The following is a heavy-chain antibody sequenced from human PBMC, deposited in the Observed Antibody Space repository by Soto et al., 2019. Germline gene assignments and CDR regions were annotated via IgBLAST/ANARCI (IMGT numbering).Heavy chain of an antibody. Sequence: PGESLKISCQGSGDTFSSYWIGWVRQMPGKGLEWMGRIDPSDSYTNYSPSFQGHVTISADKSISTAYLQWSSLKASDTAMYYCARPHTQQLLQGDAFDIWGQGTMVTVSS. D-gene: IGHD6-13*01. J-gene: IGHJ3*02. CDR3: ARPHTQQLLQGDAFDI. V-gene: IGHV5-10-1*01. CDR1: GDTFSSYW. CDR2: IDPSDSYT.